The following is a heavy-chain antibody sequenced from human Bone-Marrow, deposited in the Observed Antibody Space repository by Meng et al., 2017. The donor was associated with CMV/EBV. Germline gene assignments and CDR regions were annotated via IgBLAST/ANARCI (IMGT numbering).Heavy chain of an antibody. V-gene: IGHV4-4*02. D-gene: IGHD3-22*01. CDR3: ARGPRYDSAGYYLNY. Sequence: GSLRLSCAVSGGSISSSNWWSWVRQPPGKGLEWIGEIYHSGSTNYNPSLKSRVTISVDKSKNQFSLKLSSVTAADTAVYYCARGPRYDSAGYYLNYWGQGTLVTVSS. J-gene: IGHJ4*02. CDR2: IYHSGST. CDR1: GGSISSSNW.